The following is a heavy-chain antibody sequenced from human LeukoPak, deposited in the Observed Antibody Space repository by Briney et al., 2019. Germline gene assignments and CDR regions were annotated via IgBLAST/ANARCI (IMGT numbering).Heavy chain of an antibody. D-gene: IGHD1-26*01. J-gene: IGHJ6*01. CDR2: INWNGGST. Sequence: GGSLRLSCAASGFTFDDYGMSWVRQAPGKGLEWVSGINWNGGSTGYADSVKGRFTISRDNSKNTLYLEMNSLRAEDTAIYYCAKMKGHPLPKYYMDVWGQGTTVTVSS. V-gene: IGHV3-20*04. CDR3: AKMKGHPLPKYYMDV. CDR1: GFTFDDYG.